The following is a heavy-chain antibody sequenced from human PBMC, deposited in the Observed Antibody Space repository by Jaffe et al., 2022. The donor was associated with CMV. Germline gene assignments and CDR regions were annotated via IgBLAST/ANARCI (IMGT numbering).Heavy chain of an antibody. V-gene: IGHV1-46*01. Sequence: QVQLVQSGAEAKKPGASVKASCKASGYTFTTHYMHWVRQAPGQGLQWMGIINPNGGSTTYAQKFQHRLTMTRDTSTSTVYMELSSLRSEDTAIYYCATSPVTDTGDFDYWGQGTLVTVSS. J-gene: IGHJ4*02. CDR1: GYTFTTHY. D-gene: IGHD6-19*01. CDR3: ATSPVTDTGDFDY. CDR2: INPNGGST.